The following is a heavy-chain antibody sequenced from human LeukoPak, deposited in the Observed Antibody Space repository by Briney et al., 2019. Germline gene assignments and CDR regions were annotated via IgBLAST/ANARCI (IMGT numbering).Heavy chain of an antibody. CDR1: GYTFTSYA. V-gene: IGHV1-3*01. Sequence: ASVKVSCRASGYTFTSYAMHWVRQAPGQRLEWMGWINAGNGNTKYSQKSQGRVTITRDTSASTAYMELSSLRSEDTAVYYCAREKIITGLDPWGQGTLVTVSS. D-gene: IGHD3-22*01. CDR2: INAGNGNT. CDR3: AREKIITGLDP. J-gene: IGHJ5*02.